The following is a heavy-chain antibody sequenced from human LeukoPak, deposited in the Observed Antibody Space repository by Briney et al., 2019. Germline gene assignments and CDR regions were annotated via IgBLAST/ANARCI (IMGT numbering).Heavy chain of an antibody. Sequence: PGGSLRLSCAASGFTFDDYAMHWVRQAPGKGLEWVSGISWNSGSIGYSDSVKGRFTISRDNFKNTLYLQMGSLRAEDMALYYCVRRAPGYSSGWLDYWGQGTLVTVSS. CDR2: ISWNSGSI. D-gene: IGHD6-19*01. CDR1: GFTFDDYA. V-gene: IGHV3-9*03. CDR3: VRRAPGYSSGWLDY. J-gene: IGHJ4*02.